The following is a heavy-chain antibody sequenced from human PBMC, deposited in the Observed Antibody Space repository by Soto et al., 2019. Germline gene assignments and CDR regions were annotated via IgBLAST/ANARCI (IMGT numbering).Heavy chain of an antibody. D-gene: IGHD5-12*01. Sequence: SETLSLTCTVSGGSISSSSYYWGWIRQPPGKGLEWIGSIYYSGSTYYNPSLKSRVTISVDTSKNQFSLKLSSVTAADTAVYYCARPPTRGLRRVFDYWGQGTLVTVS. CDR2: IYYSGST. J-gene: IGHJ4*02. V-gene: IGHV4-39*01. CDR3: ARPPTRGLRRVFDY. CDR1: GGSISSSSYY.